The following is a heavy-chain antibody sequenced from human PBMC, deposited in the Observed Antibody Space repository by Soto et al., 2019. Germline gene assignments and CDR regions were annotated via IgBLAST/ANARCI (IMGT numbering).Heavy chain of an antibody. CDR3: ARVMYDRSGVDY. V-gene: IGHV1-18*01. CDR2: ISTYNGNT. CDR1: DYTFTRYC. Sequence: ASVKVSCKASDYTFTRYCISWVRQAPGLGLEWMGWISTYNGNTNYAQKFQARVTMTTDTSTSTAYMEVRSLRSDDTAMYYCARVMYDRSGVDYWGQGTLVTVSS. D-gene: IGHD3-22*01. J-gene: IGHJ4*02.